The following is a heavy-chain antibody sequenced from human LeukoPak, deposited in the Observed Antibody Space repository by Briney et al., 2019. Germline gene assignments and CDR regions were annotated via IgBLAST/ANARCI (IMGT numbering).Heavy chain of an antibody. CDR3: AKSRSGSSSYVYYYGLDV. D-gene: IGHD6-13*01. J-gene: IGHJ6*02. CDR1: GFTFSIYS. Sequence: GGSLRLSCAASGFTFSIYSMNWVRQAPGKGLEWVSYISSSSSTIFYADSVKGRFTVSRDNAKRSLYLQMNTLGAEDTAVYYCAKSRSGSSSYVYYYGLDVWGQGTTVTVSS. CDR2: ISSSSSTI. V-gene: IGHV3-48*01.